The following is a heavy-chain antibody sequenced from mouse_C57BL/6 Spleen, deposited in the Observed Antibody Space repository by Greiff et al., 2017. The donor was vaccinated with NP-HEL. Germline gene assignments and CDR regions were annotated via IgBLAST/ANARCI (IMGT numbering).Heavy chain of an antibody. V-gene: IGHV1-59*01. D-gene: IGHD4-1*01. CDR3: ARSIWDRGNFDY. CDR1: GYTFTSYW. J-gene: IGHJ2*01. CDR2: IDPSDSYT. Sequence: QVQLQQPGAELVRPGTSVKLSCKASGYTFTSYWMHWVKQRPGQGLEWIGVIDPSDSYTNYNQKFKGKATLTVDTSSSTAYMQLSSLTSEDSAVYYCARSIWDRGNFDYWGQGTTLTVSS.